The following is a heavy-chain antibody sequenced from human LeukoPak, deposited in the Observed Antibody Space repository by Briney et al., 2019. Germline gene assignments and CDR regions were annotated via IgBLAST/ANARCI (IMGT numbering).Heavy chain of an antibody. Sequence: ASVKVSCKVSGDTLTELSMHWVRQAPGKGLEWMGGFDPEDGETIYAQKFQGRVTMTEYTSTDTAYMELSSLRSEDTAVYCCASPGTAAGLYYFDYWGQGTLVTVSS. J-gene: IGHJ4*02. D-gene: IGHD6-13*01. CDR2: FDPEDGET. V-gene: IGHV1-24*01. CDR3: ASPGTAAGLYYFDY. CDR1: GDTLTELS.